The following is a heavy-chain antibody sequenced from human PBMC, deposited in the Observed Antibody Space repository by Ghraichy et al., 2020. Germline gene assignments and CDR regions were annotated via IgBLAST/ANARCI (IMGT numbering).Heavy chain of an antibody. V-gene: IGHV4-30-2*01. CDR3: ARETPIAGPPPAYYMDV. CDR1: GGSISSGGYS. D-gene: IGHD6-13*01. J-gene: IGHJ6*03. Sequence: SETLSLTCAVSGGSISSGGYSWSWIRQPPGKGLEWIGYIYHSGSTYYNPSLKSRVTISVDRSKNQFSLKLSSVTAADTAVYYCARETPIAGPPPAYYMDVWGKGTTVTVSS. CDR2: IYHSGST.